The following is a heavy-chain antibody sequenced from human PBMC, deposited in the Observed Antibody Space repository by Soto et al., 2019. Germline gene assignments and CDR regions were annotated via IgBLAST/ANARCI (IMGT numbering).Heavy chain of an antibody. CDR2: ISSNGNTK. D-gene: IGHD3-3*01. V-gene: IGHV3-11*01. J-gene: IGHJ6*03. Sequence: QVQLVESGGGLVKPGGSLRLSCAASGFSFSDDYMSWIRQAPGKGLEWVSYISSNGNTKYYADSVKGRFIISRDNANNSLYLQMNSLRPEDTAVYYCAKDPRTRDFWSGSYDNYFYVYYMDVWGKGTTVNVSS. CDR3: AKDPRTRDFWSGSYDNYFYVYYMDV. CDR1: GFSFSDDY.